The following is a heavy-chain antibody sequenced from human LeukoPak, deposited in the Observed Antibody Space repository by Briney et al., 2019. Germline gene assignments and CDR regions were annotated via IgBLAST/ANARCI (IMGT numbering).Heavy chain of an antibody. J-gene: IGHJ6*03. CDR2: INHSGST. CDR1: GGSISSSNW. Sequence: SETLSLTCAVSGGSISSSNWWSWVRQPPGKGLEWIGEINHSGSTNYNPSLKSRVTISVDTSKNQFSLKLSSVTAADTAVYYCARGVYYGSGSYYIYYYYMDVWGKGTTVTVSS. D-gene: IGHD3-10*01. CDR3: ARGVYYGSGSYYIYYYYMDV. V-gene: IGHV4-4*02.